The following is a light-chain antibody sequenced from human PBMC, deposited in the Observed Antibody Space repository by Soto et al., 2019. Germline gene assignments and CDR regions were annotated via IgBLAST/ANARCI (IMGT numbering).Light chain of an antibody. Sequence: EIVCTESPGTLSLSAGERATLSCGASQSVSSSYLAWYQQKPGQAPRLLIYGASSRATGIPDRFSGSGSGNDFPPNISRLEPEDFAVYYCQQYGSSPKTFGQGTQVDI. CDR2: GAS. CDR1: QSVSSSY. CDR3: QQYGSSPKT. J-gene: IGKJ1*01. V-gene: IGKV3-20*01.